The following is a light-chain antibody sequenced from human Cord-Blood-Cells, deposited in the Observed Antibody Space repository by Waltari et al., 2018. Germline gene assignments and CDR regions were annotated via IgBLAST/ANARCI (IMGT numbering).Light chain of an antibody. CDR2: EVS. Sequence: QSALTPPASVSGSPGQSITISCTGTSSDVCGYHYVSGYQQHPGKAPKLMIYEVSNRPSGVSNRFSGSKSGNTASLTISGLQAEDEADYYCSSYTSSSTSLYVFGTGTKVTVL. V-gene: IGLV2-14*01. CDR3: SSYTSSSTSLYV. J-gene: IGLJ1*01. CDR1: SSDVCGYHY.